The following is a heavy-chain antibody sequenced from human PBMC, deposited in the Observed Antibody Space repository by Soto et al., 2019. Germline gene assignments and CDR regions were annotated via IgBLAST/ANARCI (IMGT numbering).Heavy chain of an antibody. Sequence: SETLSLTCAVSGGSISSSNWWSWVRQPPGKGLEWIGEIYHSGSTNYNPSLKSRVTISVDKSKNQFSLKLSSVTAADTAVYYCERDMARYGMDVWGQGNMVTVSS. CDR1: GGSISSSNW. D-gene: IGHD3-10*01. CDR3: ERDMARYGMDV. CDR2: IYHSGST. J-gene: IGHJ6*02. V-gene: IGHV4-4*02.